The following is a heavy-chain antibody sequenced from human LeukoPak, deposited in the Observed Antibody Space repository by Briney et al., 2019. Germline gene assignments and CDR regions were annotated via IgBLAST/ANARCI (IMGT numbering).Heavy chain of an antibody. D-gene: IGHD6-13*01. Sequence: ASVKVSCKASGYTFTSYGISWVRQAPGHGLEWMGWISAYNGNTNYAQKLQGRVTMTTDTSTSTAYMELRSLRSDDTAVYYCARVSPIAAAVAYYFDYWGQGTLVTVSS. CDR1: GYTFTSYG. V-gene: IGHV1-18*01. CDR2: ISAYNGNT. CDR3: ARVSPIAAAVAYYFDY. J-gene: IGHJ4*02.